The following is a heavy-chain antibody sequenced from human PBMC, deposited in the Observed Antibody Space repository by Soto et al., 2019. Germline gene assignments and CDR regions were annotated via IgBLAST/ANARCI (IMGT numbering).Heavy chain of an antibody. Sequence: SETLSLTCTVFGGSVSSGCYYWTWIRQHPGKGLEWIGYIYYSGSSYYNPSLKSRVTLSLDTSKNQFSPKLSSVTAADTAVYYCATITYYYGSGSYYSLDYWGQRTMVAFSS. J-gene: IGHJ4*02. V-gene: IGHV4-31*03. D-gene: IGHD3-10*01. CDR3: ATITYYYGSGSYYSLDY. CDR2: IYYSGSS. CDR1: GGSVSSGCYY.